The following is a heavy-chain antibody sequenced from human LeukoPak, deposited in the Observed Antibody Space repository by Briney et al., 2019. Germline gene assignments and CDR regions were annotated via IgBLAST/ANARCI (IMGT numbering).Heavy chain of an antibody. D-gene: IGHD6-19*01. Sequence: GGSLRLSCAASGFTFSSYSMNRVRQAPGKGLEWVSSISSSSSYIYYADSVKGRFTISRDNAKNSLYLQMNSLRAEDTAVYYCARDFARSSGWSIWGQGTLVTVSS. V-gene: IGHV3-21*01. J-gene: IGHJ4*02. CDR3: ARDFARSSGWSI. CDR2: ISSSSSYI. CDR1: GFTFSSYS.